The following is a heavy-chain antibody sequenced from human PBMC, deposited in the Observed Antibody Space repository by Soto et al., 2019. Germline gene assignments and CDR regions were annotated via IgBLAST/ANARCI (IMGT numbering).Heavy chain of an antibody. CDR3: VRGLRYSGMDV. D-gene: IGHD2-15*01. Sequence: ESLSLTCAVNGGSFSAYYWTWIRQPPGRGLEWIGEIDHSGSTNYNPSLESRVTISIDTAKNRFSLNVTSVTAADTAVYYCVRGLRYSGMDVWGQGTTVTVSS. V-gene: IGHV4-34*01. CDR1: GGSFSAYY. CDR2: IDHSGST. J-gene: IGHJ6*02.